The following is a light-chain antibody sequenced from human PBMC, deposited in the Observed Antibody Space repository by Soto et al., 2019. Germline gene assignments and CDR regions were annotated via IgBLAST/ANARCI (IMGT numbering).Light chain of an antibody. J-gene: IGKJ2*01. CDR3: QQYDNLPYT. CDR1: QDISNY. V-gene: IGKV1-33*01. CDR2: DAS. Sequence: DIQMTQSPSSLSASVGDRVTITCQASQDISNYLNWYQQKPGKAPKLLIYDASNLETGVPSRFSVSGSGTDFTFTSSSLKPEDISTYYCQQYDNLPYTFGQGTKLEIK.